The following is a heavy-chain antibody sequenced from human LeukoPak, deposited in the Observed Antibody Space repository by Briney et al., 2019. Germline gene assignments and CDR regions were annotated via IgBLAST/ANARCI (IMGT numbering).Heavy chain of an antibody. V-gene: IGHV4-59*01. J-gene: IGHJ3*02. CDR1: GGSISSYY. CDR2: IYYSGST. Sequence: SETLFLTCTVSGGSISSYYWSWIRQPPGKGLEWIGYIYYSGSTNYNPSLKSRVTISVDTSKNQFSLKLSSVTAADTAVYYCARGITIFSPGAFDIWGQGTMVTVSS. D-gene: IGHD3-3*01. CDR3: ARGITIFSPGAFDI.